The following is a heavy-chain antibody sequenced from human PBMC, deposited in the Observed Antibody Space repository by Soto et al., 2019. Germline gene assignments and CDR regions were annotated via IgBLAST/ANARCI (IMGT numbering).Heavy chain of an antibody. Sequence: ASVKVSCKASGYTFTSYDINWVRQATGQGLEWMGWMNPNSGNTGYAQKFQGRVTMTRNTSISTAYMELSSLRSEDTAVYYCARAIPPPEWPFGGYYYMDVWGKGTTVTVSS. CDR2: MNPNSGNT. D-gene: IGHD3-16*01. CDR3: ARAIPPPEWPFGGYYYMDV. V-gene: IGHV1-8*01. CDR1: GYTFTSYD. J-gene: IGHJ6*03.